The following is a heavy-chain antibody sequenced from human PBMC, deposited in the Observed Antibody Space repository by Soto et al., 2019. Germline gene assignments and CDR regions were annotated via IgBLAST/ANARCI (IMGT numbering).Heavy chain of an antibody. CDR2: INHSGST. CDR3: ARDVDADFRTDFDY. J-gene: IGHJ4*02. CDR1: GGSFSGYY. V-gene: IGHV4-34*01. Sequence: SETLSLTCXVYGGSFSGYYWNWIRQPPGKGLEWIGEINHSGSTNYNPSLKSRVTISLDTSKNSVYLEMDSLRAEDTALYYCARDVDADFRTDFDYWGRGTLVTVSS. D-gene: IGHD4-17*01.